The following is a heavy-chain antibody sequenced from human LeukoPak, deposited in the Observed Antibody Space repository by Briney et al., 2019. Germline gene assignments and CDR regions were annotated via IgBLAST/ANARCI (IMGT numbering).Heavy chain of an antibody. V-gene: IGHV3-30*04. CDR2: ISYDGGNK. CDR3: ARGYVVVPAAMGY. J-gene: IGHJ4*02. Sequence: GRSLRLSCAASGFTFSSYAMHWVRQAPGKGLEWVAVISYDGGNKYYADSVKGRFTISRDNSKNTLYLQMNSLRAEDTAVYYCARGYVVVPAAMGYWGQGTLVTVSS. D-gene: IGHD2-2*01. CDR1: GFTFSSYA.